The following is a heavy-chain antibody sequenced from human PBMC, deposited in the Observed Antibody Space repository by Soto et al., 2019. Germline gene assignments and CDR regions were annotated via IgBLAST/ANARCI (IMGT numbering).Heavy chain of an antibody. CDR3: ARRTSSWSFDY. Sequence: EVQLLESGGGLVQPGGSLRLSCAASGFTFSSYAMSWVRQAPGKGLEWVSAISGSGGSTYYADSVKGRFTFSRDNSKNTLSLQMNSLRAEDTAVSYCARRTSSWSFDYWGQGTLVTVSS. D-gene: IGHD6-13*01. CDR2: ISGSGGST. V-gene: IGHV3-23*01. J-gene: IGHJ4*02. CDR1: GFTFSSYA.